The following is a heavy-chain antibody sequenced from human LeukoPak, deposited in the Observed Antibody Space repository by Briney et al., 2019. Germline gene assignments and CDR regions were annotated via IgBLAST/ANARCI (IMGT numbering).Heavy chain of an antibody. Sequence: GGSLRLSCAASRFTFTDYGMHCVRQPPGKGLEWVALIWYDGSGKYYADSVKGRFTISRDNSKNTLYLQMNSLRAEDTAVYYCARDWCGGGSCYYFDHWGQGTLVTVSS. J-gene: IGHJ4*02. CDR1: RFTFTDYG. CDR3: ARDWCGGGSCYYFDH. CDR2: IWYDGSGK. V-gene: IGHV3-33*01. D-gene: IGHD2-15*01.